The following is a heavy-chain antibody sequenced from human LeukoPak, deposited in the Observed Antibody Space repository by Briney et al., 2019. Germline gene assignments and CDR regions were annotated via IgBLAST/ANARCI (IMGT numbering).Heavy chain of an antibody. V-gene: IGHV3-30*03. D-gene: IGHD3-3*01. CDR1: GFTFSSYS. CDR2: ISYDGSNK. Sequence: GGSLRLPCAASGFTFSSYSMNWVRQAPGKGLEWVAVISYDGSNKYYADSVKGRFTISRDNSKNTLYLQMNSLRAEDTAVYYCARVGTIFGVVIGFDYWSQGTLVTVSS. CDR3: ARVGTIFGVVIGFDY. J-gene: IGHJ4*02.